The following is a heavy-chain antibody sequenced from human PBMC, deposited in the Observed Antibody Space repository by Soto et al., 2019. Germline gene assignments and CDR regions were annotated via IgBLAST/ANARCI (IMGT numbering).Heavy chain of an antibody. CDR2: IHYSGST. D-gene: IGHD3-16*01. CDR1: GVSITSHY. J-gene: IGHJ4*02. Sequence: SETLSLTSTVSGVSITSHYWTWIRQPPGKGLEWIGNIHYSGSTNYSPSLKGRVIISVDTSENQSSLKLSSVTTADTAVYYCTVGGAGHPFDYWGQGTLVTVSS. V-gene: IGHV4-59*11. CDR3: TVGGAGHPFDY.